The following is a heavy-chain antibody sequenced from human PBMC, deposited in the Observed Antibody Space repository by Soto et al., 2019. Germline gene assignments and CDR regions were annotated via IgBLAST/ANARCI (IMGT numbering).Heavy chain of an antibody. J-gene: IGHJ5*02. CDR2: IYYSGST. CDR3: ARLPTTDYYDSGEFDP. Sequence: SETLSLTCTVSGGSISSSSYYWGWIRQPPGKGLEWIGSIYYSGSTYYNPSLKSRVTISVDTSKNQFSLKLSSVTAADTAVYYCARLPTTDYYDSGEFDPWGQGTLVTVYS. CDR1: GGSISSSSYY. V-gene: IGHV4-39*01. D-gene: IGHD3-22*01.